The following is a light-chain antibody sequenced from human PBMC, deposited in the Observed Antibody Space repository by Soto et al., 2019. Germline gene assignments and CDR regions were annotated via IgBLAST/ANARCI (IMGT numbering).Light chain of an antibody. J-gene: IGLJ2*01. V-gene: IGLV2-23*01. Sequence: QSALTQPASVSGSPGQSITISCTGTSSDVGSYNLVSWYQQHPGKDPKLMIYEGSKRPSGVSERFSGSKTGNTASLTISGLQAEDEADYYCCSYAGRGVVFGGGTKLTVL. CDR3: CSYAGRGVV. CDR1: SSDVGSYNL. CDR2: EGS.